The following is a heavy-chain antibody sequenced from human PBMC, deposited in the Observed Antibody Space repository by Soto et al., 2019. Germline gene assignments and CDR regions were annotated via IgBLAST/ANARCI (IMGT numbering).Heavy chain of an antibody. J-gene: IGHJ6*02. D-gene: IGHD2-8*02. CDR1: GGTFSSYA. Sequence: QVQLVQSGAEVKKPGSSMKVSCKTSGGTFSSYAISWVRQAPGQGLEWMGGIIPIFGTTNYAQKFQGRVTLTADKSTTTAYMELTSLRSEDTAVYYCARGLVAGIPIEHYYRMDVWGQGTTVTVSS. V-gene: IGHV1-69*06. CDR3: ARGLVAGIPIEHYYRMDV. CDR2: IIPIFGTT.